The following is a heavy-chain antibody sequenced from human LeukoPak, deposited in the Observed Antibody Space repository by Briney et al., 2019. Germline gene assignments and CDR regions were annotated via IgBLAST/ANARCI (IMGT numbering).Heavy chain of an antibody. Sequence: GGSLRLSCAASGFTVSSYGMHWVRQAPGKGLEWVAVISYDGSNKYYADSVKGRFTISRDNSKNTLYLQMNSLRAEDTAVYYCAKGALDIWGQGTMVTVSS. V-gene: IGHV3-30*18. CDR1: GFTVSSYG. CDR3: AKGALDI. CDR2: ISYDGSNK. J-gene: IGHJ3*02.